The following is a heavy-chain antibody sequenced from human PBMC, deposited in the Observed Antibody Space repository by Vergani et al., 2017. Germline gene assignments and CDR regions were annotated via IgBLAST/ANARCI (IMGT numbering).Heavy chain of an antibody. J-gene: IGHJ3*01. CDR2: ISGSGGST. CDR1: GFTFSSYA. CDR3: ARDKFFPKDVFDL. V-gene: IGHV3-23*01. Sequence: EVQLLESGGGLVQPGGSLRLSCAASGFTFSSYAMSWVRQAPGKGLEWVSAISGSGGSTYYADSVKGRFTISRDNFRQTVNLHMNFLIAEDTAIYYCARDKFFPKDVFDLWGQGTLVTVSS.